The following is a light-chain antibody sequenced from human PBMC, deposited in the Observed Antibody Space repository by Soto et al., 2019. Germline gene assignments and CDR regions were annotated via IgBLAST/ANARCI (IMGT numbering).Light chain of an antibody. CDR2: DVS. CDR3: SSYTSSSLRYV. Sequence: QSVLTQPASVSGFSGQSITISCTGTSSDVGYYNYVSWYQQHPGKAPKLLIYDVSHRPSGVSNRFSGSKSGNTASLTISGLQAEDEADYYCSSYTSSSLRYVFGTGTKVTVL. CDR1: SSDVGYYNY. J-gene: IGLJ1*01. V-gene: IGLV2-14*03.